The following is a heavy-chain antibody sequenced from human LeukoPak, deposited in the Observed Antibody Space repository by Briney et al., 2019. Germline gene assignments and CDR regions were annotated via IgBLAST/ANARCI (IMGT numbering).Heavy chain of an antibody. V-gene: IGHV3-53*01. CDR2: IYSGGST. CDR3: ARVRGLPRYFDY. J-gene: IGHJ4*02. D-gene: IGHD5-12*01. Sequence: GGSLRLSCAASGFIFSLYCMHWVRQAPGKGLEWVSVIYSGGSTYYADSVKGRFTISRDNSKNTLYLQMNSLRAEDTAVYYCARVRGLPRYFDYWGQGTLVTVSS. CDR1: GFIFSLYC.